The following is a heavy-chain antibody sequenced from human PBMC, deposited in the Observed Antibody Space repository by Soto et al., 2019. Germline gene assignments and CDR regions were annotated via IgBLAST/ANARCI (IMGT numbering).Heavy chain of an antibody. CDR3: ATSKGGVSYGPTTY. CDR1: GFTFSNYW. J-gene: IGHJ4*02. V-gene: IGHV3-74*01. CDR2: MNSDGSNT. Sequence: EVQLVESGGALVQPGGSLRLSCAASGFTFSNYWMHWVRQAPGKGLVWISRMNSDGSNTVYADAMKGRFTISRDNAKNKLYLQMNSLRVEDTAVYYCATSKGGVSYGPTTYWGQGTLVTVSS. D-gene: IGHD1-26*01.